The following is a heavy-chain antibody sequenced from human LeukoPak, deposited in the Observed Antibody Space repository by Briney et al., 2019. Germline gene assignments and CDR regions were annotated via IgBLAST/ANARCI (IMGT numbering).Heavy chain of an antibody. D-gene: IGHD6-13*01. CDR2: IYTSGST. CDR1: GGSISSKY. V-gene: IGHV4-4*07. J-gene: IGHJ4*02. Sequence: SETLSLTCTVSGGSISSKYWIWMRQPAGKEMEWIGRIYTSGSTNYNPSLKSRVTMSVDTSKNQFSLKLSSVTAADTAVYYCARVGLVAAADYWGQGTLVTVSS. CDR3: ARVGLVAAADY.